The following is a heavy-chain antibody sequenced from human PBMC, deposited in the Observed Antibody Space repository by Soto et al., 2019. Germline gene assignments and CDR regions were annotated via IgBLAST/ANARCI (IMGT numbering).Heavy chain of an antibody. J-gene: IGHJ4*02. Sequence: QLQLQESGSGLVKPSQTLSLTCAVSGGSISSGGYSWSWIRQPPGKGLEWIGYIYHSGSTYYNPSRKSXXTXSXXRSKNQFSLKLSSVTAADTAVYYCARAKLERVFDYWGQGTLVTVSS. D-gene: IGHD1-1*01. CDR3: ARAKLERVFDY. V-gene: IGHV4-30-2*01. CDR2: IYHSGST. CDR1: GGSISSGGYS.